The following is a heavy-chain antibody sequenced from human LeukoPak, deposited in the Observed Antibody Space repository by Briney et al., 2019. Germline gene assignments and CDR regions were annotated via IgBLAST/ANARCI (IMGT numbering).Heavy chain of an antibody. CDR1: GFTFRAYA. Sequence: PGGSLRLSCAASGFTFRAYAMSWVRQAPGKGLEWVSIIRDSGGSTSYADSVKGGFTISRDNSKNTLYLQMDSLRAEDTAIYYCAKDWGGSGTYSSSDYWGQGTLVTVSS. D-gene: IGHD3-16*01. J-gene: IGHJ4*02. CDR3: AKDWGGSGTYSSSDY. CDR2: IRDSGGST. V-gene: IGHV3-23*01.